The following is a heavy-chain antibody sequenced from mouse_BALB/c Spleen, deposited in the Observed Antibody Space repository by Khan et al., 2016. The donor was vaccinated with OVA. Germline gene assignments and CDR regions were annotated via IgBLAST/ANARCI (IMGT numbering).Heavy chain of an antibody. CDR2: ISYSGST. D-gene: IGHD1-1*01. V-gene: IGHV3-2*02. J-gene: IGHJ4*01. CDR1: GYSITTNYA. Sequence: EVQLQESGPGLVKPSQSLSLTCTVTGYSITTNYAWDWIRQFPGNKLEWMGYISYSGSTSYNPSLKNRISITRDTSKNQFFLQLNSVTNEDTATYYCARKNYYGYAVDYWGQGTSVTVSS. CDR3: ARKNYYGYAVDY.